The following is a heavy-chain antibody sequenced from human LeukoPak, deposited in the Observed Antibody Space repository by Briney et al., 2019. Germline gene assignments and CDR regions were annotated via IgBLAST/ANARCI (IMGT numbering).Heavy chain of an antibody. V-gene: IGHV3-23*01. Sequence: PGGSLRLSCAASGFTFSSYAMSWIRQAPGKGLEWVSAISGSGGSTYYADSVKGRFTISRDNSKNTLYLQMNSLRAEDTAVYYCAKSQYQLRWGDYFDYWGQGTLVTVSS. J-gene: IGHJ4*02. CDR3: AKSQYQLRWGDYFDY. CDR2: ISGSGGST. D-gene: IGHD4-23*01. CDR1: GFTFSSYA.